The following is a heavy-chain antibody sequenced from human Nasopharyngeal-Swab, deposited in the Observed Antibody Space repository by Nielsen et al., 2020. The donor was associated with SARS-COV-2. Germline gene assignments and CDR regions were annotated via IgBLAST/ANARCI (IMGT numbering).Heavy chain of an antibody. Sequence: GESLKISCAASGFTFDDYAMHWVRQAPGGGLEWVSIISGDGTATLYADSVKGRFTISRDNSRSLLYLQMRSLSPGDTAFYYCAKDMHPIQAGLVDNWFDPWGQGALVTVSS. CDR2: ISGDGTAT. J-gene: IGHJ5*02. CDR3: AKDMHPIQAGLVDNWFDP. V-gene: IGHV3-43*02. CDR1: GFTFDDYA. D-gene: IGHD1-26*01.